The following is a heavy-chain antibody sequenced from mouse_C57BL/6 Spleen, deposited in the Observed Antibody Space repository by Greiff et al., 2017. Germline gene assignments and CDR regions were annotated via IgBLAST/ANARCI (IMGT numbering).Heavy chain of an antibody. D-gene: IGHD1-1*01. CDR3: AREDYGSSYGSFDY. CDR1: GYTFTSYW. J-gene: IGHJ2*01. CDR2: IDPSDSET. Sequence: VQLQQPGAELVRPGSSVKLSCKASGYTFTSYWMHWVKQRPIQGLEWIGNIDPSDSETHYNQKFKDKATLTVDKSSSTAYMQLSSLTSEDSAVYYCAREDYGSSYGSFDYWGQGTTLTVSS. V-gene: IGHV1-52*01.